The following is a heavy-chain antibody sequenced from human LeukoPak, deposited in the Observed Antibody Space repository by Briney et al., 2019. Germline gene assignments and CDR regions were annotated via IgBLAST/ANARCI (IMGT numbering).Heavy chain of an antibody. CDR2: ISSSGSTI. V-gene: IGHV3-48*03. CDR1: GFTFSSYE. J-gene: IGHJ6*04. CDR3: AELGITMIGGV. Sequence: AGSLILSCAASGFTFSSYEMNWVRQAPGKGLEWVSYISSSGSTIYYADSVKGRFTISRDNAKNSLYLQMNSLRAEDTAVYYCAELGITMIGGVWGKGTTVTISS. D-gene: IGHD3-10*02.